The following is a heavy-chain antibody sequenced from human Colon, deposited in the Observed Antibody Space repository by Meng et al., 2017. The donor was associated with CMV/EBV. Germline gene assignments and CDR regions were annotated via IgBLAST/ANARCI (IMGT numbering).Heavy chain of an antibody. J-gene: IGHJ4*02. CDR2: IITISGTT. CDR1: KGTFTSYP. D-gene: IGHD2-21*02. V-gene: IGHV1-69*12. Sequence: QVQLGQSGAEGRKPGSSVKVSCKASKGTFTSYPISWVRQGPGQGFEWVGGIITISGTTDYEQKFQGRVTITADESTSTAYMKLSNLRSEDTAIYYCARVICGGDCYLDYWGRGTLVTVSS. CDR3: ARVICGGDCYLDY.